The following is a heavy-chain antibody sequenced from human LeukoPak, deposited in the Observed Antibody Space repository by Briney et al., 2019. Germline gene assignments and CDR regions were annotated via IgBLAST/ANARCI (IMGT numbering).Heavy chain of an antibody. D-gene: IGHD3-22*01. CDR3: ARAHPEYYDSSGYNPLDF. Sequence: ASVKVSCKASGYTLIYYGISWVRQAPGQGLEWMGWINAYTGNTNYAQKLQGRVTMTTDTSTSTAYMELRSLRSDDTAVYYCARAHPEYYDSSGYNPLDFWGQGTLVTVSS. CDR1: GYTLIYYG. J-gene: IGHJ4*02. V-gene: IGHV1-18*01. CDR2: INAYTGNT.